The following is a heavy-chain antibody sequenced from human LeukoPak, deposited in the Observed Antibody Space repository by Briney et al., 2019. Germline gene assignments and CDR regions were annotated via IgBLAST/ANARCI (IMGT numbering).Heavy chain of an antibody. Sequence: SVKVSCKASGGTFSSYAISWVRQAPGQGLEWMGRIIPILGIANYAQKFQGRVTITADKSTSTAYMELSSLRSEDTAVYYCARDPASGSYPIWGQGTLVTVSS. V-gene: IGHV1-69*04. CDR1: GGTFSSYA. CDR2: IIPILGIA. D-gene: IGHD3-10*01. J-gene: IGHJ4*02. CDR3: ARDPASGSYPI.